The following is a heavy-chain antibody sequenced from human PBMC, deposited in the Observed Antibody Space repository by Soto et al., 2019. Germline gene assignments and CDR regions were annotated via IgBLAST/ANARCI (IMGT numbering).Heavy chain of an antibody. CDR1: GFTVSSNY. Sequence: GGSLRLSCAASGFTVSSNYMSWVRQAPGKGLEWVSVIYSGGSTYYADSVKGRFTISRHNSKNTLYLQMNSLRAEDTAVYYCATLRQDFWSGYYYFDYWGQGTLVTVSS. D-gene: IGHD3-3*01. CDR3: ATLRQDFWSGYYYFDY. V-gene: IGHV3-53*04. CDR2: IYSGGST. J-gene: IGHJ4*02.